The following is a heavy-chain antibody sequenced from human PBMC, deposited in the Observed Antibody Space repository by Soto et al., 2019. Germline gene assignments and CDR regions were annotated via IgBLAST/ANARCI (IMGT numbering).Heavy chain of an antibody. CDR3: AAAVPAEYVFPFYYMDV. V-gene: IGHV4-59*01. Sequence: QVQLQESGPGLVKPSETLSLTCTVSGASISSYHWSWIRQTPGKGLEWIGYIYYRGSANYNPSLKSRVTFSVDTSKNQVYLKLSSVTAADTGVYYCAAAVPAEYVFPFYYMDVWGKGTTVTVSS. D-gene: IGHD3-16*01. CDR1: GASISSYH. J-gene: IGHJ6*03. CDR2: IYYRGSA.